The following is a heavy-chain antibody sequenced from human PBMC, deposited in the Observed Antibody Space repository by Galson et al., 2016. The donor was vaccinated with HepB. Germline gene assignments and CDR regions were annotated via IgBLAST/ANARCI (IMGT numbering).Heavy chain of an antibody. V-gene: IGHV1-2*02. CDR1: GYTFTDYY. CDR2: INPNSGGT. CDR3: ARGATIAANFNGCDA. D-gene: IGHD6-13*01. Sequence: SVKVSCKASGYTFTDYYMHWVRQAPGQGLEWMGWINPNSGGTNYAQKFQGRVTMTRDTSISTAYMELSRLKSGDTAIYYGARGATIAANFNGCDAWGQGALVTVSS. J-gene: IGHJ5*02.